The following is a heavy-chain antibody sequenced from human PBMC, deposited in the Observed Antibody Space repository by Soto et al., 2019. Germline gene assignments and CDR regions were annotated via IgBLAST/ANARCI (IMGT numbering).Heavy chain of an antibody. CDR1: GGSISSGGYY. CDR3: ARSNDYGDFSDAFDI. D-gene: IGHD4-17*01. J-gene: IGHJ3*02. Sequence: QVQLQESGPGLVKPSQTLSLTCTVSGGSISSGGYYWSWIRQHPGKGLEWIGYSYYSGSTYYNPSLKSRVTISVDTSKNQFSLKLSSVTAADTAVYYCARSNDYGDFSDAFDIWGQGTMVTVSS. V-gene: IGHV4-31*03. CDR2: SYYSGST.